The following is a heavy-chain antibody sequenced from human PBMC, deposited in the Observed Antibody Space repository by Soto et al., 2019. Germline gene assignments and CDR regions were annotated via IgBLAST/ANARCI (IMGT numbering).Heavy chain of an antibody. Sequence: SETLSLTCAVSGGSISSSNWWSWVRQPPGKGLEWIGDIYYSGNTYYNPSLKSRVTISVDTSKNQFSLKLSSVTAADTAVYYCARVGGINWFDPWGQGTLVTVSS. CDR3: ARVGGINWFDP. CDR2: IYYSGNT. V-gene: IGHV4-4*02. CDR1: GGSISSSNW. D-gene: IGHD1-20*01. J-gene: IGHJ5*02.